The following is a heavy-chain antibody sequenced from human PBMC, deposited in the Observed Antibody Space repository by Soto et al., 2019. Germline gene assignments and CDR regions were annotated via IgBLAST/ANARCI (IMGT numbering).Heavy chain of an antibody. J-gene: IGHJ6*02. CDR2: ISGSGGST. CDR3: AIIPIVVVPAASPKGYYGMDV. Sequence: EVQLLESGGGLVQPGGSLRLSCAASGFTFSSYAMSWVRQAPGKGLEWVSAISGSGGSTYYADSVKGRFTISRDNSKNTLYLQMNSLRAEDTAVYYCAIIPIVVVPAASPKGYYGMDVWGPGTTVTVSS. CDR1: GFTFSSYA. V-gene: IGHV3-23*01. D-gene: IGHD2-2*01.